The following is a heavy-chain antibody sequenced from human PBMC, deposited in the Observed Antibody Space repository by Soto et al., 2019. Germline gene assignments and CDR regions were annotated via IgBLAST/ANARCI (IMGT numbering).Heavy chain of an antibody. CDR1: GGSINSGGYY. CDR2: IYYSGST. V-gene: IGHV4-31*03. D-gene: IGHD6-19*01. Sequence: SETLSLTCTVSGGSINSGGYYWNWIRQHPGKGLEWIGYIYYSGSTYYNPSLKSRVTISVDTSKNQFSLKLSSVTAADTAVYYCARDQRSGWIDYWGQGTLVTVSS. J-gene: IGHJ4*02. CDR3: ARDQRSGWIDY.